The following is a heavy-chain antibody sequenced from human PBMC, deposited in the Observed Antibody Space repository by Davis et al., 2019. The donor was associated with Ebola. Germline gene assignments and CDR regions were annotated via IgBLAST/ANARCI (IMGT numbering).Heavy chain of an antibody. V-gene: IGHV4-59*12. D-gene: IGHD3-22*01. CDR3: ARDVGPYYDSSGYYLVGAFDI. CDR2: IYYSGST. CDR1: GTSIRPYY. J-gene: IGHJ3*02. Sequence: SETLSLTCTVSGTSIRPYYWSWIRQPPGKGLEWIGYIYYSGSTDYNPSLKSRVTISVDTSKNQFSLNLSSVTAADTAVYYCARDVGPYYDSSGYYLVGAFDIWGQGTMVTVSS.